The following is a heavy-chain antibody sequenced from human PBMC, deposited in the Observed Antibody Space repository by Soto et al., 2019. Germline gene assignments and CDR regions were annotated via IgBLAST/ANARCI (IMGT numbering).Heavy chain of an antibody. CDR1: GYTFTSYA. J-gene: IGHJ4*02. Sequence: QVQLVQSGAEVKKPGASVKVSCKSSGYTFTSYAMHWVRQAPGQRLEWMGWINAGNGNTKYSQKFQGRVTITRDTSASTAYMELSSLRSEDTAVYYCARGPIVLMVYATHWGQGTLVTVSS. V-gene: IGHV1-3*01. CDR3: ARGPIVLMVYATH. D-gene: IGHD2-8*01. CDR2: INAGNGNT.